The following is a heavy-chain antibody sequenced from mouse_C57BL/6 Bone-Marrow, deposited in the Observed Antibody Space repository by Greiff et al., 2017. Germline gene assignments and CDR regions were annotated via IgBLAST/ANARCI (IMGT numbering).Heavy chain of an antibody. CDR1: GYTFTDHT. CDR2: IYPRDGST. D-gene: IGHD4-1*01. CDR3: ARSNWGSYWYFDV. J-gene: IGHJ1*03. V-gene: IGHV1-78*01. Sequence: VQGVESDAELVKPGASVKISCKVSGYTFTDHTIHWMKQRPEQGLEWIGYIYPRDGSTKYNEKFKGKATLTADKSSSPASMQLNSLTSEDSAVYFCARSNWGSYWYFDVWGTGTTVTVSS.